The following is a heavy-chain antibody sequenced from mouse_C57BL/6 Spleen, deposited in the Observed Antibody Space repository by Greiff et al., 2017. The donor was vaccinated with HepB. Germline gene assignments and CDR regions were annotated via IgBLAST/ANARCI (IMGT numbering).Heavy chain of an antibody. CDR3: TRGGYSNYVAMDY. CDR2: IYPGNSDT. CDR1: GYTFTSYW. D-gene: IGHD2-5*01. V-gene: IGHV1-5*01. Sequence: EVKLMESGPVLARPGASVKMSCKTSGYTFTSYWMHWVKQRPGQGLEWIGAIYPGNSDTSYNQKFKGKAKLTAVTSASTAYMELSSLTNEDSAVYYCTRGGYSNYVAMDYWGQGTSVTVSS. J-gene: IGHJ4*01.